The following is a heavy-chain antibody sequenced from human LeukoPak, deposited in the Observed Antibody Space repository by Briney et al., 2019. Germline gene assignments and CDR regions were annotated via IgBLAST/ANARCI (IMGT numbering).Heavy chain of an antibody. D-gene: IGHD6-19*01. Sequence: ASVKVSCKASGYTFTSYAMNWVRQAPGQGLEWMGWINTNTGNPTYAQGFTGRFVFSLDTSVSTAYLQISSLKAEDTAVYYCARGALQWLVPFDAFDIWGQGTMVTVSS. J-gene: IGHJ3*02. CDR2: INTNTGNP. CDR1: GYTFTSYA. CDR3: ARGALQWLVPFDAFDI. V-gene: IGHV7-4-1*02.